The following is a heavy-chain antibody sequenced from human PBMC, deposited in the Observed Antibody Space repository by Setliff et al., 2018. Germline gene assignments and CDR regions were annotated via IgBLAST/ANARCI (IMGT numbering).Heavy chain of an antibody. V-gene: IGHV4-39*01. J-gene: IGHJ4*02. CDR2: IYHGGDT. Sequence: PSETLSLTCTVSGGSINSGVYYWGWIRQPPGKGLEWIGRIYHGGDTYYNASLKSRLTISVDTSKNQFSLKLRSVTAADTAVYYCARGRLLYVGDSHYFDIWGQGTLVTVSS. CDR1: GGSINSGVYY. D-gene: IGHD4-17*01. CDR3: ARGRLLYVGDSHYFDI.